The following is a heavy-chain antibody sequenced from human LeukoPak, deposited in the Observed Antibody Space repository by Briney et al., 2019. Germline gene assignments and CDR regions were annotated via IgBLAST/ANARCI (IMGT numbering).Heavy chain of an antibody. CDR3: ARGHYDILTGYYSLFDY. J-gene: IGHJ4*02. Sequence: GGSLRLSCAASGFTFSSYAMHWVRQAPGKGLEWVAVISYDGSNKYYADSVKGRFTISRDNSKNTLYLQMNSLRAEDTAVYYCARGHYDILTGYYSLFDYWGQGTLVTVSS. CDR1: GFTFSSYA. CDR2: ISYDGSNK. V-gene: IGHV3-30*04. D-gene: IGHD3-9*01.